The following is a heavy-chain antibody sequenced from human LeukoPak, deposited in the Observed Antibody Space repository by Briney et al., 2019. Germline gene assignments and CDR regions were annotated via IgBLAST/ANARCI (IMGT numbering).Heavy chain of an antibody. CDR2: ISYDGSNK. V-gene: IGHV3-30*04. J-gene: IGHJ4*02. CDR1: GFTFSSYA. Sequence: GRSLRLSCAASGFTFSSYAMRWVRQAPGKGLEWVAVISYDGSNKYYADSVKGRFTISRDNSKNTLYLQMNSLRAEDTAVYYCARESGGDSYYFDYWGQGTLVTVSS. CDR3: ARESGGDSYYFDY. D-gene: IGHD2-21*02.